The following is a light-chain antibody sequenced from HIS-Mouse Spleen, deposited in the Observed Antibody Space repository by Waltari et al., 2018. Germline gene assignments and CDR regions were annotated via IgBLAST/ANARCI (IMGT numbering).Light chain of an antibody. V-gene: IGLV3-19*01. J-gene: IGLJ3*02. Sequence: SSELTPDPAVSVALGQTVRITCQGDSLRSYYASWYQQKPGQAPLLVIYGKNNRPSGIPDRFSGSSSGNTASLTITGAQAEDEADYYCNSRDSSGNHLEFGGGTKLTVL. CDR2: GKN. CDR1: SLRSYY. CDR3: NSRDSSGNHLE.